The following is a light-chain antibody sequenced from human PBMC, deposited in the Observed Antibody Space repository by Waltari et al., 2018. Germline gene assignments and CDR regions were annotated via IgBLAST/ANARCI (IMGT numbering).Light chain of an antibody. V-gene: IGLV6-57*01. CDR3: QSYDNTFVV. J-gene: IGLJ2*01. CDR1: SCHIAPHY. Sequence: NFLLTQPQSVSESPGKTIPISCTRSSCHIAPHYVQWYQRRPGSSPTTLIYEDHRRPSGVPNRFSGSIDSSSNSASLTISGLKTEDEADYFCQSYDNTFVVFGGGTKLTVL. CDR2: EDH.